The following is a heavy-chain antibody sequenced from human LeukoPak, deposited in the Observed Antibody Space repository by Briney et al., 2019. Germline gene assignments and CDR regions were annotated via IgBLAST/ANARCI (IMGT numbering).Heavy chain of an antibody. CDR3: ARDRAAAGRLDP. D-gene: IGHD6-13*01. CDR2: INPNSGGT. V-gene: IGHV1-2*06. Sequence: ASVKVSCKASGYTFTGYYMRWVRQAPGQGLEWVGRINPNSGGTNYAQKFQGRVTMTRDTSISTAYMELSRLRSDDTAVYYCARDRAAAGRLDPWGQGTLVTVSS. CDR1: GYTFTGYY. J-gene: IGHJ5*02.